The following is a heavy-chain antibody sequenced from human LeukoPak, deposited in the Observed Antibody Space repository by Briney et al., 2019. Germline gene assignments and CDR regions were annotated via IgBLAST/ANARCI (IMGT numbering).Heavy chain of an antibody. J-gene: IGHJ3*02. V-gene: IGHV5-51*01. CDR1: GYSFTSYW. D-gene: IGHD5-18*01. Sequence: GESLKISCKGSGYSFTSYWIGWVRQMPGKGLEWMGIIYPGDSVTRYSPSFQGQVTISADKSISTAYLQWSSLEASDTAMYYCARRGYSYGSTSAFDIWGQGTMVTVSS. CDR3: ARRGYSYGSTSAFDI. CDR2: IYPGDSVT.